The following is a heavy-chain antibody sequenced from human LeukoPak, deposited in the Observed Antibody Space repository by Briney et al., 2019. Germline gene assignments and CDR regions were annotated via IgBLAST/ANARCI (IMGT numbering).Heavy chain of an antibody. CDR3: ARAPYSSSPFDY. CDR1: GGSFSGYY. D-gene: IGHD6-13*01. J-gene: IGHJ4*02. V-gene: IGHV4-34*01. CDR2: INHSGST. Sequence: PSETLSLTCAVYGGSFSGYYWSWIRQPPGKGLEWIGEINHSGSTNYNPSLKSRVTISVDTSKNQFSLKLSSVTAADTAVYYCARAPYSSSPFDYWGQGTLVTVSS.